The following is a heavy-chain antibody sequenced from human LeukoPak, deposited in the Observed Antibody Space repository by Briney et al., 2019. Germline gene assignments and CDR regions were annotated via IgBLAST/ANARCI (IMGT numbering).Heavy chain of an antibody. CDR2: IYYSGST. J-gene: IGHJ5*02. Sequence: SETLSLTCTVSGGSISSSSYYWGWIRQPPGKGLEWIGSIYYSGSTYYNPSLKSRVTIPVDTSKNHFSLKLSSVTAADTAVYYCARQYLRESSWFHKGESDNWFDPWGQGTLVTVSS. CDR1: GGSISSSSYY. D-gene: IGHD6-13*01. V-gene: IGHV4-39*01. CDR3: ARQYLRESSWFHKGESDNWFDP.